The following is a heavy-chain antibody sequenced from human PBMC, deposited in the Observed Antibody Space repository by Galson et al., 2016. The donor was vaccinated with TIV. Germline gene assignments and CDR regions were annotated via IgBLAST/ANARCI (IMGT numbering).Heavy chain of an antibody. CDR2: IYPGDSNT. Sequence: SGAEVKKPGESLQISCKGSGYSFTNYWIGWVRQMPGKGLEWMGIIYPGDSNTRYSPRFQGQVSIPADWSISTAYLQWSSLKASDIAMFYCARLIFPYASADYRGQGTLVTVSS. CDR1: GYSFTNYW. V-gene: IGHV5-51*03. CDR3: ARLIFPYASADY. D-gene: IGHD2-21*02. J-gene: IGHJ4*02.